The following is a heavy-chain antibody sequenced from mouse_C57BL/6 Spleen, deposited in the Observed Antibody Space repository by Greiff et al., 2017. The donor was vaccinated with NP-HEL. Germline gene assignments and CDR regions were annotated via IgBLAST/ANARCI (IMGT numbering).Heavy chain of an antibody. CDR1: GYAFSSSW. CDR3: ARESRLTGPFAY. D-gene: IGHD4-1*01. V-gene: IGHV1-82*01. J-gene: IGHJ3*01. Sequence: QVQLQQSGPELVKPGASVKISCKASGYAFSSSWMNWVKQRPGKGLEWIGRLYPGDGDTNYNGKFKGKATLTADKSSSTAYMQLSSLTSEDSAVYFCARESRLTGPFAYWGQGTLVTVSA. CDR2: LYPGDGDT.